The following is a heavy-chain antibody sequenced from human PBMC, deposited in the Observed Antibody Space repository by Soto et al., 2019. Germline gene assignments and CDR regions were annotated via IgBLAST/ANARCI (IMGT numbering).Heavy chain of an antibody. CDR1: GDSISNTNW. Sequence: QVQLQESGPGLVKPSGTLSLTCAVSGDSISNTNWWSWVRQPPGKGLEWIGEIYHSGATNYNPSLKSRVILSVDKSKNQFFLKVNSVTAADTAVYYCARGERQQQRDTWGRGILVTVSS. CDR3: ARGERQQQRDT. J-gene: IGHJ5*02. D-gene: IGHD6-13*01. CDR2: IYHSGAT. V-gene: IGHV4-4*02.